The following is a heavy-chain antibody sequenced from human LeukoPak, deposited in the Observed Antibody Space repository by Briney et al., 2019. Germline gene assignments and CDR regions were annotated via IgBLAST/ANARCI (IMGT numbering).Heavy chain of an antibody. CDR1: GFTFRNHG. J-gene: IGHJ4*02. V-gene: IGHV3-23*01. CDR3: AKDLWFGELYY. Sequence: GGSLRLSCAASGFTFRNHGMSWVRQAPGKGLEWVSSVTTSGYNTYYADSVKGRFTISRDNSKNTLYLQMNSLRAEDTAVYYCAKDLWFGELYYWGQGTLVTVSS. D-gene: IGHD3-10*01. CDR2: VTTSGYNT.